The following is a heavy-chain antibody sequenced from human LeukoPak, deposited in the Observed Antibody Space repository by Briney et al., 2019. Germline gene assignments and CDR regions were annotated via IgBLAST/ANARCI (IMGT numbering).Heavy chain of an antibody. D-gene: IGHD6-6*01. CDR1: GFTFANYA. CDR3: AKGSSSSRPYYFDF. V-gene: IGHV3-23*01. Sequence: PGGSLRLSCAASGFTFANYAMTWVRQAPGKGLEWVSSISDSGGNTFYADSVRGRFTISRDNPKNTLFLQINSLRVEDTAVYYCAKGSSSSRPYYFDFWGQGTLVTVSS. CDR2: ISDSGGNT. J-gene: IGHJ4*02.